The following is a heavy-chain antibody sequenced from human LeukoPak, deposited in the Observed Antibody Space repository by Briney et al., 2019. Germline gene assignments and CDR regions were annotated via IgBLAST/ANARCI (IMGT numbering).Heavy chain of an antibody. CDR2: IYYSGST. CDR3: ARRGYYDSSGQDY. Sequence: SETLSLTCTVSGGSIGSSSYYWGWIRQPPGKGLEWIGSIYYSGSTYYNPSLKSRVTISVDTSKNQFSLKLSSVTAADTAVYYCARRGYYDSSGQDYWGQGTLVTVSS. D-gene: IGHD3-22*01. J-gene: IGHJ4*02. V-gene: IGHV4-39*01. CDR1: GGSIGSSSYY.